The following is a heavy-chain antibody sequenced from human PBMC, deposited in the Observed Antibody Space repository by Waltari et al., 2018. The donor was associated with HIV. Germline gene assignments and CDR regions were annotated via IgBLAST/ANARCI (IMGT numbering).Heavy chain of an antibody. CDR1: GFTFSNYA. Sequence: EVQLLQSGGGLVQPGGSLRLSCTASGFTFSNYAMTWVRQAPGMGLEWVSGITVSGLSTYYADSVKGRFTISRDESMDTLYLQMNSLRPEDTAVYYCAKVSSSSLGRFDYWGQGTLVSVSS. CDR3: AKVSSSSLGRFDY. CDR2: ITVSGLST. D-gene: IGHD6-6*01. V-gene: IGHV3-23*01. J-gene: IGHJ4*02.